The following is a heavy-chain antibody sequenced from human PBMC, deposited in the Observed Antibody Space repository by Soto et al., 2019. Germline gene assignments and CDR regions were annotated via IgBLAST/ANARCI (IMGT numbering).Heavy chain of an antibody. V-gene: IGHV6-1*01. CDR3: ARTTTRMTIFGVVIPDAFDI. Sequence: SQTLSLTCAISGDSVSSNSAAWNWIRQSPSRGLEWLGRTYYRSKWYNDYAVSVKSRITINPDTSKNQFSLQLNSVTPEDTAVYYCARTTTRMTIFGVVIPDAFDIWGQGTMVTVSS. J-gene: IGHJ3*02. CDR1: GDSVSSNSAA. CDR2: TYYRSKWYN. D-gene: IGHD3-3*01.